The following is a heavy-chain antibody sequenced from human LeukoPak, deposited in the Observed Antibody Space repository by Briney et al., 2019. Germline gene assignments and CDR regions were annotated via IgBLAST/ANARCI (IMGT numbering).Heavy chain of an antibody. Sequence: KPSETLSLTCTVSGGSISSYYWSWIRQPPGKGLEWIGYIYYSGSTNYNPSLKSRVTISVDTSKNPFSLKLSSVTAADTAVYYCARDYGGNYDYWGQGTLVTVSS. CDR1: GGSISSYY. D-gene: IGHD4-23*01. J-gene: IGHJ4*02. CDR3: ARDYGGNYDY. CDR2: IYYSGST. V-gene: IGHV4-59*01.